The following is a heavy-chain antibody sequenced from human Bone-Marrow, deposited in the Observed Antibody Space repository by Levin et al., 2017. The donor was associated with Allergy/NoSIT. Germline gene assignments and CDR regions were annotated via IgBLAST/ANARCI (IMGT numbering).Heavy chain of an antibody. D-gene: IGHD2-15*01. J-gene: IGHJ5*02. CDR1: GGFVSSGSDY. Sequence: NSSETLSLTCTVSGGFVSSGSDYWSWIRQPPGKRLEWIGYIYYSGSTFYNPSLKSRVTISVDTSKNQFSLRLNSVTAADTAMYFCARQRKEVAAASDETWLDTWGPGTQVTVSS. CDR2: IYYSGST. CDR3: ARQRKEVAAASDETWLDT. V-gene: IGHV4-61*01.